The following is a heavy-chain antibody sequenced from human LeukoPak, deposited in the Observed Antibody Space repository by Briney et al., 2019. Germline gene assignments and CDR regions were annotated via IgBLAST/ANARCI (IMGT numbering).Heavy chain of an antibody. Sequence: PSETLSLTCTVSGGSISSGDYYWSWIRQPPGEGLEWIGYIYYSGSTYYNPSLKSRVTISVDTSKNQFSLKLSSVTAADTAVYYCARALVTYYYGSSGYSGLFAYWGQGTLVTVSS. V-gene: IGHV4-30-4*08. J-gene: IGHJ4*02. D-gene: IGHD3-22*01. CDR1: GGSISSGDYY. CDR3: ARALVTYYYGSSGYSGLFAY. CDR2: IYYSGST.